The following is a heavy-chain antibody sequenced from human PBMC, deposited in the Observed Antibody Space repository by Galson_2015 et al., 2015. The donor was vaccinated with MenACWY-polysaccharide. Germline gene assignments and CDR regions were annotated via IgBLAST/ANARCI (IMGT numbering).Heavy chain of an antibody. V-gene: IGHV1-69*13. J-gene: IGHJ4*02. CDR2: IIPIFATA. Sequence: VKVSCKASGGTFKSQGIDWVRQAPGQGLEWMGGIIPIFATANYAQKFQGRVTITADESTNTAYIEVSSLRSEDTAVYYCARPRPEYFGTGSHYNALDFWGQGTLVTVSS. D-gene: IGHD3-10*01. CDR3: ARPRPEYFGTGSHYNALDF. CDR1: GGTFKSQG.